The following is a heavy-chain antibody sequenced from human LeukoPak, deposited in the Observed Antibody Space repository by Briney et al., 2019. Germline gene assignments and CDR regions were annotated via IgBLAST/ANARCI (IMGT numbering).Heavy chain of an antibody. CDR1: GFTFSSYA. CDR3: ARGSSPLRYFDWLHLTHDYYYYMDV. J-gene: IGHJ6*03. Sequence: GGSLRLSCAASGFTFSSYAMSWVRQAPGKGLEWVSAISGSGGSTYYADSVKGRFTISRDNSKNTLYLQMNSLRSEDTAVYYCARGSSPLRYFDWLHLTHDYYYYMDVWGKGTTVTISS. V-gene: IGHV3-23*01. D-gene: IGHD3-9*01. CDR2: ISGSGGST.